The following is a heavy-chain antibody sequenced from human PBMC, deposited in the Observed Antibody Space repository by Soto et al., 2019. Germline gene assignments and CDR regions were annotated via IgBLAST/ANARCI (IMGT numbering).Heavy chain of an antibody. CDR1: GYTVTELS. J-gene: IGHJ4*02. V-gene: IGHV1-24*01. CDR2: FDPEDGET. D-gene: IGHD6-19*01. CDR3: ATVAYSSGWKPFDY. Sequence: QVQLVQSGAEVKKPGASVKVSCKVSGYTVTELSIHWVRQAPGKGLEWMGGFDPEDGETIYAQKFQVRVTMTEDTSTDTAYMELSSLRSEDTAVYYWATVAYSSGWKPFDYWGQGTLVTVSS.